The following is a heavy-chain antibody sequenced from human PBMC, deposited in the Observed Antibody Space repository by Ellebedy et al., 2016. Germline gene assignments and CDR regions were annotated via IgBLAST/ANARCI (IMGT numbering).Heavy chain of an antibody. J-gene: IGHJ4*02. V-gene: IGHV3-53*01. D-gene: IGHD1-26*01. CDR2: IFTIGTT. CDR3: ARGGSWDLDY. Sequence: GESLKISCAASGFDVSSNFMSWVRQAPGRGLEWVAIIFTIGTTYYTDSVKGRFTISRDNAKNSLFLQMNSLRAEDTAVYYCARGGSWDLDYWGQGRLVTVSS. CDR1: GFDVSSNF.